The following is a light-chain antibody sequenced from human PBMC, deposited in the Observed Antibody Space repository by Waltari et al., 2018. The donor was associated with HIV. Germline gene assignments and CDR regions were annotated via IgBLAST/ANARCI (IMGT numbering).Light chain of an antibody. V-gene: IGLV3-1*01. CDR1: KLGVTY. J-gene: IGLJ2*01. CDR2: EDN. CDR3: QTLESSTVF. Sequence: SFNLLQPPPFPVSPGRTAPFTCPGPKLGVTYVCWYEQKAGLSPLLVMYEDNTRPSGIPERFSGSSSGNTATLTISGTQAMDEADYYCQTLESSTVFFGGGTKLTVL.